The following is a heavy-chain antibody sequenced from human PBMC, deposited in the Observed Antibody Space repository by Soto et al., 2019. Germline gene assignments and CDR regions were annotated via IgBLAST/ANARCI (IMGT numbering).Heavy chain of an antibody. J-gene: IGHJ4*02. Sequence: FNIGNFGMHRVRKNPGKGLDWVAVIWYDGSKKYYADSVKGRFTISRDNSENTLYLQMNSLRAEDTAVYYCARGYSYGSTTFDYWGQGTLVTVSS. CDR1: FNIGNFG. D-gene: IGHD5-18*01. CDR2: IWYDGSKK. CDR3: ARGYSYGSTTFDY. V-gene: IGHV3-33*01.